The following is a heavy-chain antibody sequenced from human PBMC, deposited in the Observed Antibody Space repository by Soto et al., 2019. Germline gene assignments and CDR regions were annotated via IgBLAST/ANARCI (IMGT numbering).Heavy chain of an antibody. V-gene: IGHV1-2*04. CDR3: ARESGGTTATLDYYYFYMDV. D-gene: IGHD4-17*01. CDR1: GYAFSQFY. Sequence: QVQLVQSGAEVKKPGASVKVSCKASGYAFSQFYIHWMRQAPGRGLEWMGWINPNSGRTKFAQNFQGWVTMTRDTSIKTVYMELSGPKSDATAVYYCARESGGTTATLDYYYFYMDVWGKGTTVTVSS. J-gene: IGHJ6*03. CDR2: INPNSGRT.